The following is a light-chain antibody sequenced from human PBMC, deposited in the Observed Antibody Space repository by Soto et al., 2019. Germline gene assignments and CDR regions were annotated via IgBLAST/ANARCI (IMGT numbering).Light chain of an antibody. J-gene: IGKJ4*01. CDR2: DAS. V-gene: IGKV3-11*01. CDR3: QQRSNWPPLT. Sequence: EILLTHSPGTLSLSTGERATLSCRASQSVSNNYLAWYQQKPGQAPRLLIYDASNRATGIPARFSGSGSGTDFTLTISSLEPEDFAVYYCQQRSNWPPLTFGGGTKVDIK. CDR1: QSVSNNY.